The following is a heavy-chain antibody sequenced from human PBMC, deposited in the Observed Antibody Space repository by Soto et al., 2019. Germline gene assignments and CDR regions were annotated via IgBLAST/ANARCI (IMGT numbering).Heavy chain of an antibody. J-gene: IGHJ4*02. D-gene: IGHD3-3*01. CDR2: INAGNGNT. V-gene: IGHV1-3*01. CDR3: ASDLACGLSDY. CDR1: GYTFTSYA. Sequence: QVHLVQSGAEVKKPGASVKDSCKASGYTFTSYAMYWVRQAPGQRLEWMGWINAGNGNTKYSQKFQGRVTITRDTSASTAYLELRSLRSEETAVYYRASDLACGLSDYWGQGTLVPVSS.